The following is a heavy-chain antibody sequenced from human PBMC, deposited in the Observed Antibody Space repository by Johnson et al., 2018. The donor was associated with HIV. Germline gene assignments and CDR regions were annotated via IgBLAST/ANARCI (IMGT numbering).Heavy chain of an antibody. D-gene: IGHD4-23*01. J-gene: IGHJ3*02. CDR1: GFTFSSYW. V-gene: IGHV3-7*05. CDR2: IKQDGGEK. Sequence: VQLVESGGGLVQPGGSLRLSCAVSGFTFSSYWMSWVRQAPGRGLEWVANIKQDGGEKYYVDSVKGRFTISRDNAKHSLYLQMNSLRVEDTAVYYCARAGYGGNYAFDIWGQGTMVTVSS. CDR3: ARAGYGGNYAFDI.